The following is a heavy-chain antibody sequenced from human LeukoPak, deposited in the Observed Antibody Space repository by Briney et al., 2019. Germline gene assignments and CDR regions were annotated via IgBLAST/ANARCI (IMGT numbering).Heavy chain of an antibody. CDR3: AKTGDILTGYYIDY. CDR2: ISGSGGST. CDR1: GFTFSSYA. J-gene: IGHJ4*02. D-gene: IGHD3-9*01. V-gene: IGHV3-23*01. Sequence: PGGSLRLSCAASGFTFSSYAMSWVRQAPGKGLEWVSAISGSGGSTYYADSVKGRFTISRDNSKNTLYLQMNSLRAEDTAVYYWAKTGDILTGYYIDYWGQGTLVTVSS.